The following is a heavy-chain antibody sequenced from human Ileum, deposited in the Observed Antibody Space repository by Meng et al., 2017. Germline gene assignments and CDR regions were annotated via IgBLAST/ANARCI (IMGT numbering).Heavy chain of an antibody. J-gene: IGHJ1*01. CDR3: LRGSGGSV. CDR1: GGSISSGDYY. V-gene: IGHV4-30-4*01. D-gene: IGHD3-10*01. CDR2: IPHRGSS. Sequence: QVQLQESGPRLVKPSQTLSLTCTVSGGSISSGDYYWSWVRQPPGKGLEWIGEIPHRGSSAYNPSLKSRVSMSIDKSKNQFSLKLTSVTAADTAVYHCLRGSGGSVWGQGTLVTVSS.